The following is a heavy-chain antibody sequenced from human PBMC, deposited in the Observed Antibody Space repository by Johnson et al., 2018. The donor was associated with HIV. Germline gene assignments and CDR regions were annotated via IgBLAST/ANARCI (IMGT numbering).Heavy chain of an antibody. V-gene: IGHV3-66*01. D-gene: IGHD2-21*02. J-gene: IGHJ3*02. CDR3: ARGGAYCGGDCNAFDI. CDR2: IYSGGST. CDR1: GFTFSNHY. Sequence: VQLVESGGGLVQPGGSLRLSCAASGFTFSNHYMDWVRQAPGKGLEWVSVIYSGGSTYYADSVKGRFTISRDNSKNTLYLQMNSLRAEDTAVYYCARGGAYCGGDCNAFDIWGQGTMVTVSS.